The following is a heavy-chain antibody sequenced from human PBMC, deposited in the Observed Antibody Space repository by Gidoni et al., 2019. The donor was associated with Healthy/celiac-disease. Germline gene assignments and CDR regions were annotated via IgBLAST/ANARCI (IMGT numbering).Heavy chain of an antibody. CDR1: GFTFSSYS. J-gene: IGHJ4*02. Sequence: EVQLVESGGGLVQPGGSLRLSCAASGFTFSSYSMNWVRQAPGKGLEWVSYMSSSSSTIYYADSVKGGFTISRDNAKNSLYLQMNSLRAEDTAVYYCARERSSGYDYYFDYWGQGTLVTVSS. V-gene: IGHV3-48*01. CDR3: ARERSSGYDYYFDY. D-gene: IGHD5-12*01. CDR2: MSSSSSTI.